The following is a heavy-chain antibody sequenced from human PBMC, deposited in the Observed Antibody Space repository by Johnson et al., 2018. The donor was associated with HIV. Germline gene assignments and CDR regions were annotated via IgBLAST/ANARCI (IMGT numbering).Heavy chain of an antibody. CDR2: IYSGGST. V-gene: IGHV3-66*01. Sequence: VQLVESGGALVQPGGSLRLSCAASGFTVSSNYMNWVRQAPGKGLEWVSVIYSGGSTYYADSVKGRFTISRDNSKNTLYLQMNSLRAEDTAVYYCARACSGGSCYEEKSPDAFDIWGQGTMVTVSS. CDR3: ARACSGGSCYEEKSPDAFDI. CDR1: GFTVSSNY. D-gene: IGHD2-15*01. J-gene: IGHJ3*02.